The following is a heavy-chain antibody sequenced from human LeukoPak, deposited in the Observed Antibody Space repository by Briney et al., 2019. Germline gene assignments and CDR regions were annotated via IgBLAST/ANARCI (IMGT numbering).Heavy chain of an antibody. J-gene: IGHJ5*02. D-gene: IGHD6-13*01. CDR1: GGTFSSYA. V-gene: IGHV1-18*01. CDR3: AREHSSSWSLDP. Sequence: ASVKVSCKASGGTFSSYAISWVRQAPGQGLEWMGWISAYNGNTNYAQKLQGRVTMTTDTSTSTAYMELRSLRSDDTAVYYCAREHSSSWSLDPWGQGTLVTVSS. CDR2: ISAYNGNT.